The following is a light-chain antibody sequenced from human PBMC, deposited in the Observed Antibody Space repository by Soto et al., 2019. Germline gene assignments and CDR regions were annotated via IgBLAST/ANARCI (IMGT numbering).Light chain of an antibody. V-gene: IGKV3D-15*01. CDR3: QQYNNWPPLT. CDR1: QSVSGK. CDR2: GTS. Sequence: EIVMTQSPVTLSVSPGERATLSCRASQSVSGKLAWYQQKPGQTPRLLIYGTSTRATGIPARFSGSGSGTEFTLTISSLQSEDFAVYYCQQYNNWPPLTFGGGTKVEIK. J-gene: IGKJ4*01.